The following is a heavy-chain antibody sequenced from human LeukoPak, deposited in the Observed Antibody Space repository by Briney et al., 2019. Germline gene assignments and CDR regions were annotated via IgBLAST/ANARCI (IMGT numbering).Heavy chain of an antibody. CDR3: ARDLRYCSGGSCSYYFDY. J-gene: IGHJ4*02. CDR1: GYTFTGYY. Sequence: ASVKVSCKASGYTFTGYYMHWVRQAPGQGLKWMGIIDPSGGSTSYAQKFQGRVTMTRDTSTSTVYMELSSLRSEDTAVYYCARDLRYCSGGSCSYYFDYWGQGTLVTVSS. V-gene: IGHV1-46*01. D-gene: IGHD2-15*01. CDR2: IDPSGGST.